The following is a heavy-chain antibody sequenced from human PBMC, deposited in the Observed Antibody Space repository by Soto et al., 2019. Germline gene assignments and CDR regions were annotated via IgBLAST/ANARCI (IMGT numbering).Heavy chain of an antibody. J-gene: IGHJ6*02. CDR3: ARGYCTNGVCYSGHYGMDV. CDR2: IIPIFGTA. CDR1: GGTFSSYA. D-gene: IGHD2-8*01. V-gene: IGHV1-69*06. Sequence: SVKVSCKASGGTFSSYAISWVRQAPGQGLEWMGGIIPIFGTANYAQKFQGRVTITADKSTSTAYMELSSLRSEDTAVYYCARGYCTNGVCYSGHYGMDVWGQGTTVTVS.